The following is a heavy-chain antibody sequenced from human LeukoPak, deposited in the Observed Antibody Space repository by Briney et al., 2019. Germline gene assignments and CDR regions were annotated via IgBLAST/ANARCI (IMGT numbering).Heavy chain of an antibody. CDR3: ARVPFSGSHSQYYFDY. CDR1: GFTVSSNY. J-gene: IGHJ4*02. CDR2: IYSGGST. D-gene: IGHD1-26*01. Sequence: GGSLRLSCAASGFTVSSNYMSWVRQAPGKGLEWVSVIYSGGSTYYAESVKGQFTISRDNSKNTLYLQMNSLRAEDTAVYYCARVPFSGSHSQYYFDYWGQGTLVTVSS. V-gene: IGHV3-53*01.